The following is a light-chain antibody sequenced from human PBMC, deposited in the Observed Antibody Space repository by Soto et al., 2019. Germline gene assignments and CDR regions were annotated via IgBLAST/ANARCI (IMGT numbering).Light chain of an antibody. CDR1: QSVSNNY. J-gene: IGKJ1*01. V-gene: IGKV3-20*01. CDR2: GAS. CDR3: QQYGSSGT. Sequence: ENVLKKSPGTLSLYPGERATLSCRASQSVSNNYLAWYQQKPGQAPRLLIYGASNRATGIPDRFSGSGSGTDFTLTISRLEPEDFAVYYCQQYGSSGTFGQGTKVDIK.